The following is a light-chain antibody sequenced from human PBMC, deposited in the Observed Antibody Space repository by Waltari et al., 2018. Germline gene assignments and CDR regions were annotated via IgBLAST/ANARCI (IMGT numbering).Light chain of an antibody. CDR1: QTLLYSSNNKNY. J-gene: IGKJ5*01. V-gene: IGKV4-1*01. CDR3: QQYYSTPPT. CDR2: WAS. Sequence: DIVMTQSPDSLAVSLGEGATINCKSSQTLLYSSNNKNYLAWYQKKPGQPPKLLIYWASARESGVSDRFRGSGSGTDFTLTISSLQAEDVAVYYCQQYYSTPPTFGQGTRLEIK.